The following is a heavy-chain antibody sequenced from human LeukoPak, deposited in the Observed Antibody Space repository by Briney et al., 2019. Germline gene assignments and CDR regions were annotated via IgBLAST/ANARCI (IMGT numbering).Heavy chain of an antibody. CDR1: GYTFTGFY. V-gene: IGHV1-2*02. CDR3: ARGGDDSGLYFAY. D-gene: IGHD3-22*01. Sequence: ASVKVSCKASGYTFTGFYIHWVRQAPGQGLEWMAWINPQSGATNYARRFQGRVTMTRDMSISTAYMDVTSLRSDDTAVYYCARGGDDSGLYFAYWGQGTLVTVSS. J-gene: IGHJ4*02. CDR2: INPQSGAT.